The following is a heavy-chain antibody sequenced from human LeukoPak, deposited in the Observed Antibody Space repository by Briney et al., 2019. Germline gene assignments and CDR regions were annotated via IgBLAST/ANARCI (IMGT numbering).Heavy chain of an antibody. CDR1: GYSISSGYY. CDR2: IYYSGST. V-gene: IGHV4-61*01. CDR3: ARGKWELESGEAFDI. J-gene: IGHJ3*02. D-gene: IGHD1-26*01. Sequence: PSETLSLTCTVSGYSISSGYYWGWIRQPPGKGLEWIGYIYYSGSTNYNPSLKSRVTISVDTSKNQFSLKLSSVTAADTAVYYCARGKWELESGEAFDIWGQGTMVTVSS.